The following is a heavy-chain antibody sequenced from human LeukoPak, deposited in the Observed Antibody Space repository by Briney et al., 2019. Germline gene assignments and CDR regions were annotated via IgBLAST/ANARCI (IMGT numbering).Heavy chain of an antibody. V-gene: IGHV4-34*01. D-gene: IGHD6-19*01. CDR2: INHSGST. Sequence: ETLSLTCAVYGGSFSGYYWSWIRQPPGEGLEWIGEINHSGSTNYNPSLKSRVTILVDTSKNQFSLKLSSVTAADTAVYYCARTDSSGWYVFDYWGQGTLVTVSS. CDR1: GGSFSGYY. J-gene: IGHJ4*02. CDR3: ARTDSSGWYVFDY.